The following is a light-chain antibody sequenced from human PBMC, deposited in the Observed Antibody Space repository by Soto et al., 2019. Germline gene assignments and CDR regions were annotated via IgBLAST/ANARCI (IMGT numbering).Light chain of an antibody. J-gene: IGKJ2*01. CDR2: GIS. CDR1: QTVTNSF. Sequence: ENWLTQSPGTLSLSPGERATLSCRASQTVTNSFFAWYQQKPGQAPRLLIYGISSRATGIPDRFSGWGSGTDFTLTISRLEPEDFVVYFCQQYSTLPHTFGHGTKLEVK. V-gene: IGKV3-20*01. CDR3: QQYSTLPHT.